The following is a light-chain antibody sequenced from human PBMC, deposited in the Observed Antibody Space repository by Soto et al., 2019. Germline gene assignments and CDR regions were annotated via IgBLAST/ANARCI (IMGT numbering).Light chain of an antibody. Sequence: EIVMTQSPATLSVSPGERATLSCRASQSVSSNLPWYQQKPGQAPRLLIYGASTRATGIPARFSGSGSGTEFTLTISSLQSEDFGLYYCQQYNNWPYTFGQGTKLEIK. CDR3: QQYNNWPYT. J-gene: IGKJ2*01. CDR1: QSVSSN. CDR2: GAS. V-gene: IGKV3-15*01.